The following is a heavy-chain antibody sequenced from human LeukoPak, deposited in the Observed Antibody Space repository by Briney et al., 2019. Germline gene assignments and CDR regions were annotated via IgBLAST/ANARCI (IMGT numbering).Heavy chain of an antibody. CDR1: GFTFITSW. D-gene: IGHD5-12*01. J-gene: IGHJ4*02. CDR2: IKKDGSET. Sequence: GSLRLSCGASGFTFITSWMSWVRQVPGKGLGWVANIKKDGSETYYVDSVKGRFTISRDNAKNSLDLQMNSLGAEDTAMYYCARGRYSGTTYYFDYWGQGTLVTVSS. V-gene: IGHV3-7*03. CDR3: ARGRYSGTTYYFDY.